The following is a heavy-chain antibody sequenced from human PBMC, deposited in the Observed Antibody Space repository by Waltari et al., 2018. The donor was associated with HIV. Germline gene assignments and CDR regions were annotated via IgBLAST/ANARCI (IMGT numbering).Heavy chain of an antibody. D-gene: IGHD4-17*01. J-gene: IGHJ4*02. Sequence: QVQLQESGPGLVRPSGTLFLTCGVTGGSIKSSKWWSRVRQPPGKGLEWIGDIHHSGNVNYNLSLKSRVTFSVDRSKNHFSLNLTSVTTADTATYFCARLRDYGDYGHYDFWGRGTLVVVSP. CDR1: GGSIKSSKW. V-gene: IGHV4-4*02. CDR2: IHHSGNV. CDR3: ARLRDYGDYGHYDF.